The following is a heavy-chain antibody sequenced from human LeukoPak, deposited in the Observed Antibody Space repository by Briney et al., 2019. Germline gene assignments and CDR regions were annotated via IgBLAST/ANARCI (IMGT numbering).Heavy chain of an antibody. D-gene: IGHD4-23*01. CDR2: IYYSGST. CDR1: GGSISSGDYY. Sequence: SETLSLTCTVSGGSISSGDYYWSWIRQPPGKGLEWIGYIYYSGSTYYNPSLKSRVTISVDTSKNQFSLKLSSVTAADTAVYYCATRAKVTQPHGFDPWGQGTLVTVSS. V-gene: IGHV4-30-4*01. J-gene: IGHJ5*02. CDR3: ATRAKVTQPHGFDP.